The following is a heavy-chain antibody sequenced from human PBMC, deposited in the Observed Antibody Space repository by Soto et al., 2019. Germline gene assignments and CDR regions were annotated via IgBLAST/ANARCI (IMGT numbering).Heavy chain of an antibody. CDR2: IDPNSGDT. CDR1: GYSFTGFY. J-gene: IGHJ4*02. CDR3: ASGGSTVTREFDY. Sequence: QVQLVQSGAEVKKPGTSVKVSCKASGYSFTGFYMHWVRQAPGQGLEWMGWIDPNSGDTEYAQNFQGWVTMTRDTSISTAYMELSRLKSDDTAVYYCASGGSTVTREFDYWGQGTLVSVSS. D-gene: IGHD4-17*01. V-gene: IGHV1-2*04.